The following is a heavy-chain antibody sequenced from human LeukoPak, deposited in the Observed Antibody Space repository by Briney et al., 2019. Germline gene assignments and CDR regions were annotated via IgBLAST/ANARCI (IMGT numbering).Heavy chain of an antibody. Sequence: PGGSLRLSCAASGFTFSSYAMHWVRQAPGKGLEWGAVISYDGSNKYYADSVKGRFTISRDNSKNTLYLQMNSLRAEDTAVYYCARRDAEYQLPPYGMDVWGKGTTVTVSS. CDR3: ARRDAEYQLPPYGMDV. V-gene: IGHV3-30*04. CDR2: ISYDGSNK. J-gene: IGHJ6*04. D-gene: IGHD2-2*01. CDR1: GFTFSSYA.